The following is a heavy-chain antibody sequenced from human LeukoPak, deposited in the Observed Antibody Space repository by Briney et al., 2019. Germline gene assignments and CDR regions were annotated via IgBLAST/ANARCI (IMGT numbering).Heavy chain of an antibody. Sequence: GGSLRLSCPASGFTFRSYAMSWVRQAPGKRLEWVSAISSSSTNTYYADSVKGRFTISRDNSKNTLYLQMNSLKAEDTAVYFDIWGQGTMVTVSS. CDR1: GFTFRSYA. V-gene: IGHV3-23*01. CDR2: ISSSSTNT. J-gene: IGHJ3*02. CDR3: I.